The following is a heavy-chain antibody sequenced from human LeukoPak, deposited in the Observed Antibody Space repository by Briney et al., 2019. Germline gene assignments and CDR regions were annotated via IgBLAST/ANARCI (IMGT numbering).Heavy chain of an antibody. V-gene: IGHV1-69*05. CDR2: IIPIFGTA. D-gene: IGHD2-2*01. Sequence: GASVKVSCKASGGTYSSYAISWVRQAPGQGLEWMGGIIPIFGTANYAQKFQGRVTITTDESTSTAYMGLSSLRSEDTAVYYCARDGRGQIGYCSSTSCYPGWFDPWGQGTLVTVSS. J-gene: IGHJ5*02. CDR3: ARDGRGQIGYCSSTSCYPGWFDP. CDR1: GGTYSSYA.